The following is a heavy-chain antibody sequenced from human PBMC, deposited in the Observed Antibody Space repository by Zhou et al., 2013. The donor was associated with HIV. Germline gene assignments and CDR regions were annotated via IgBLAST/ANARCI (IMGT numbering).Heavy chain of an antibody. CDR3: ARVPKTEYYYDTRGYYFDY. J-gene: IGHJ4*02. D-gene: IGHD3-22*01. V-gene: IGHV1-18*01. CDR2: ISGYNGHT. Sequence: QVHLVQSGAEVKRPGASVKVSCKASGYTFTSYGISWLRQAPGRRLEWLGWISGYNGHTNYAQKLHVRVSLTTDASTSTAYMELRSLTSDDTAVYYCARVPKTEYYYDTRGYYFDYWGQGTLVTVSS. CDR1: GYTFTSYG.